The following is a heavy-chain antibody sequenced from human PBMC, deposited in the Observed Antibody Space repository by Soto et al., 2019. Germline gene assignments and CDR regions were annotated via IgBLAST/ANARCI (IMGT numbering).Heavy chain of an antibody. D-gene: IGHD3-22*01. Sequence: GASVKVSCKASGYTFSTKYLHWVRQAPGQGLEWMGWVNPNTGGTRYAQKFKGRVTMTSDTSINTAYMDLSSLRSDDTAVYYCARIGYYIDYDYWGQGTLVTVSS. CDR3: ARIGYYIDYDY. CDR2: VNPNTGGT. J-gene: IGHJ4*02. V-gene: IGHV1-2*02. CDR1: GYTFSTKY.